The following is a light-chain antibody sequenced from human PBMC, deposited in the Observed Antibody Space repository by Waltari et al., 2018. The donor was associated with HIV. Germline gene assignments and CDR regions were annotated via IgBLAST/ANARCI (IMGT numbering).Light chain of an antibody. CDR1: SPNIGNNY. CDR2: SGN. V-gene: IGLV1-47*01. J-gene: IGLJ3*02. Sequence: QSVLTQPPSASGTPGQRVTISCSGSSPNIGNNYVYCYHKLPGTAPKLLIYSGNQRPSAGPARFSGSKSGTSASLAISGLRSEDEADYYCAAWDDSLSGPVFGGGTKLTVL. CDR3: AAWDDSLSGPV.